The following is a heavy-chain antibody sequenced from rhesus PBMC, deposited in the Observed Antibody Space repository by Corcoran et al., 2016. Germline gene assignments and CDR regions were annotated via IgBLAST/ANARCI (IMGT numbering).Heavy chain of an antibody. CDR2: IYGSSGTT. V-gene: IGHV4-147*01. Sequence: QVQLQESGPGLVKPSETLSLTCAVSGYSISSNYWSWIRQPPGKGLGWIGFIYGSSGTTYHNPPLKSRVTISTAPSKNQFSLKLSSVTAADTAVYYCARALGNRSGLDSWGQGVVVTVSS. CDR1: GYSISSNY. CDR3: ARALGNRSGLDS. J-gene: IGHJ6*01. D-gene: IGHD1-44*01.